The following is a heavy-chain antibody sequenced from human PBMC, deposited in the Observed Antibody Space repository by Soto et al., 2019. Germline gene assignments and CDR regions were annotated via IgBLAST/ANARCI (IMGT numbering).Heavy chain of an antibody. CDR1: GYTFTSYG. D-gene: IGHD5-18*01. V-gene: IGHV1-18*01. J-gene: IGHJ4*02. Sequence: ASVKVSCKASGYTFTSYGISWVRQAPGQGLEWMGWISAYNGNTNYAQKLQGRVTMTTDTSTSTAYMELRSLRSDDTAVYYCARVSDGVGIQLWFDYWGQGTLVTVSS. CDR3: ARVSDGVGIQLWFDY. CDR2: ISAYNGNT.